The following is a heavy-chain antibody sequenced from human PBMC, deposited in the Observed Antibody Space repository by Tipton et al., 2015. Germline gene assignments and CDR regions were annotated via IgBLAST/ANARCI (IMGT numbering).Heavy chain of an antibody. D-gene: IGHD2-2*01. Sequence: TLSLTCTVSVGSVNSSFYSWSWIRQPPGKGLEWIGYIYYNGNTYYNPSLKSRVSISVDISKNQFSLTLSSVPAADTAVYYCASHRPARVPVWAFDIWGRGTMVTVSS. J-gene: IGHJ3*02. CDR1: VGSVNSSFYS. CDR3: ASHRPARVPVWAFDI. CDR2: IYYNGNT. V-gene: IGHV4-30-4*07.